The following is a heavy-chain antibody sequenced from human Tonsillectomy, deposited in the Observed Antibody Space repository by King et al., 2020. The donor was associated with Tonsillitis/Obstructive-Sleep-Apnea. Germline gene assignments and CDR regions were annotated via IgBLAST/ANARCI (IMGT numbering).Heavy chain of an antibody. D-gene: IGHD7-27*01. CDR3: ARGGTGESFDY. J-gene: IGHJ4*02. Sequence: HVQLEESGAEVKKPGASVKVSCKASGYTFTGYYMHWVRQAPGQGLEWMGWINPNSGGANYAQKFQGWVTMTRDTSLSTAYMDLSRLRSDDTAVYYCARGGTGESFDYWGQGTLVTVSS. CDR1: GYTFTGYY. CDR2: INPNSGGA. V-gene: IGHV1-2*04.